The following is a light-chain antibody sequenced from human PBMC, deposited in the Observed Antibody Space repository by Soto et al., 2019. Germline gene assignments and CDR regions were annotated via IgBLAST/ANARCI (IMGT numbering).Light chain of an antibody. V-gene: IGLV1-44*01. J-gene: IGLJ2*01. Sequence: QSVLTQPPSASGTPGQRVTISCSGRTSNIGSNTVNWYQQLPGTAPKLLTYTNNQRPSGVPDRFSGSKSGTSASLAISGLQSEDEADYYCAAWDDSLNGLVFGGGTKLTVL. CDR3: AAWDDSLNGLV. CDR1: TSNIGSNT. CDR2: TNN.